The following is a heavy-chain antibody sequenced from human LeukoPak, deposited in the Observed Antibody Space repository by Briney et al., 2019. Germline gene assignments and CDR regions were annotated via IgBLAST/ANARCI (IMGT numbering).Heavy chain of an antibody. Sequence: GASVKVSCKASGGTFSSYAISWVRQAPGQGLEWMGWISAYNGNTNYAQKLQGRVTMTTDTSTSTAYMELRSLRSDDTAVYYCARDLVPYCSSTSCLSSFDPWGQGTLVTVSS. CDR2: ISAYNGNT. CDR1: GGTFSSYA. J-gene: IGHJ5*02. D-gene: IGHD2-2*01. V-gene: IGHV1-18*01. CDR3: ARDLVPYCSSTSCLSSFDP.